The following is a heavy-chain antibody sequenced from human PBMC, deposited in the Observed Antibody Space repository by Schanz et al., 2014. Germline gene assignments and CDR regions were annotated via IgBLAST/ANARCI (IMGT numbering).Heavy chain of an antibody. D-gene: IGHD2-21*01. Sequence: EVQVVESGGGLVQPGGSLRLSCAASGFTFSDYGMSWVRQAPGKGLEWISYISTTSSNIYYGDSVKGRFTISRDNAKNSLYLQMNSLRAEDTAVYYCAREDCSATSCYFRYWGQGTLVTVSS. V-gene: IGHV3-48*01. CDR3: AREDCSATSCYFRY. J-gene: IGHJ4*02. CDR2: ISTTSSNI. CDR1: GFTFSDYG.